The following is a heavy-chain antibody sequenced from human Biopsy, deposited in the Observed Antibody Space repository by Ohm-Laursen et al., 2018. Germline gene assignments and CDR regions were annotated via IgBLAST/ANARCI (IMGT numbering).Heavy chain of an antibody. J-gene: IGHJ6*02. CDR2: INSRGDRP. D-gene: IGHD1-26*01. Sequence: SLRLSCAASGFTFNLYAIHWVRHAPGKGLESVSAINSRGDRPYYPNSVGGRFTIFRVNSKNTVSLQMDSLRSEDTGVYYCARGNSEINYYFAMAPWGQGTTVTVSS. V-gene: IGHV3-64*01. CDR3: ARGNSEINYYFAMAP. CDR1: GFTFNLYA.